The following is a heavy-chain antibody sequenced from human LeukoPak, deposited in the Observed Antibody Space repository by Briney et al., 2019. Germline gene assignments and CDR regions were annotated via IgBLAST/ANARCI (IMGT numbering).Heavy chain of an antibody. Sequence: SETLSLTCTVSGGSISSYYWSWIRQPPGKGLEWIGYIFYSGSTNYNPSLKSRVTISVDTSKNQFSLKLSSVTAADTAVYYCAGGRDSGSYYNYYYYYMDVWGKGTTVTVSS. CDR2: IFYSGST. D-gene: IGHD3-10*01. V-gene: IGHV4-59*01. CDR1: GGSISSYY. CDR3: AGGRDSGSYYNYYYYYMDV. J-gene: IGHJ6*03.